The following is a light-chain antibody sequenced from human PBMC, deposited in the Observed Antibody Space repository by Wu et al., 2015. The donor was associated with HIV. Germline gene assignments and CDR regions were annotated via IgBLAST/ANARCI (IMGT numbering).Light chain of an antibody. Sequence: EIVLTQSPGTLSLSPGERATLSCRASQSVSSSYLAWYQQKSGQAPRLLIYGASSRATGIPDRFRGSGSGTDFTLTISRLEPEDFAVYYCQQYGSSPLFGQGTRLEIK. V-gene: IGKV3-20*01. CDR2: GAS. J-gene: IGKJ5*01. CDR1: QSVSSSY. CDR3: QQYGSSPL.